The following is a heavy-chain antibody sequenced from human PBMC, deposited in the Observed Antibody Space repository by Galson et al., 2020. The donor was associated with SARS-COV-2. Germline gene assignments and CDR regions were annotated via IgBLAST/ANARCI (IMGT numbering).Heavy chain of an antibody. CDR3: AHSRNWKITFFDY. J-gene: IGHJ4*02. V-gene: IGHV2-5*02. CDR1: GFSLPTSGVS. Sequence: SGPTLVKPTQTLTLTCTFSGFSLPTSGVSVGWIRQSPGKSSEWLALIFRDDNPHYSPSLKTRLTISKYTYKNQVVLTMTNMDHVDTGTYSCAHSRNWKITFFDYWGPGALVTVSS. D-gene: IGHD1-20*01. CDR2: IFRDDNP.